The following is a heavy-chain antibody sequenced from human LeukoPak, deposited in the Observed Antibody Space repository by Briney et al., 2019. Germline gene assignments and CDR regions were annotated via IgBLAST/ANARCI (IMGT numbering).Heavy chain of an antibody. CDR2: INHSGST. CDR3: ARGSDTAAGLY. D-gene: IGHD6-13*01. V-gene: IGHV4-34*01. Sequence: SETLSLTCAVYGGSFSGYYWSWIRQPPGKGLEWIGEINHSGSTNYNPSLKSRVSISVDSSKNQFSLKLSFVTAADTAVYYCARGSDTAAGLYWGQGTLVTVSS. J-gene: IGHJ4*02. CDR1: GGSFSGYY.